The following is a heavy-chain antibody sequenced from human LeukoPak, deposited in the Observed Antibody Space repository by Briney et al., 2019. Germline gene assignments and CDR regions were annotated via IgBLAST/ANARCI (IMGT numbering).Heavy chain of an antibody. J-gene: IGHJ4*02. CDR1: GGTFSSYA. CDR3: ARGYCSTTDCYSGWFFDY. D-gene: IGHD2-2*02. V-gene: IGHV1-18*01. CDR2: ISAYNGHT. Sequence: ASVKVSCKASGGTFSSYAISWVRQAPGQGLEWMGRISAYNGHTSYAQNLQGRVTMTTDTSTGIAYMELRSLRSDDTAVYYCARGYCSTTDCYSGWFFDYWGQGTLVTVSS.